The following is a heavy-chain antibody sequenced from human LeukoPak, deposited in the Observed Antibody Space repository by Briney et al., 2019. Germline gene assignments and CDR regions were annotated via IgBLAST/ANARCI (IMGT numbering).Heavy chain of an antibody. CDR3: ARGRGEGRGISLVRGVRAPSYNWFDP. J-gene: IGHJ5*02. CDR1: GGSISTGTYY. D-gene: IGHD3-10*01. CDR2: IYSSGST. Sequence: PSETLSLTCTVSGGSISTGTYYWGWIRQPPGRWLEWIGSIYSSGSTYYNPSLKSRVIISVDTSKNQFSLKLSSVTAADTAVYYCARGRGEGRGISLVRGVRAPSYNWFDPWGHGTLVTVSS. V-gene: IGHV4-39*07.